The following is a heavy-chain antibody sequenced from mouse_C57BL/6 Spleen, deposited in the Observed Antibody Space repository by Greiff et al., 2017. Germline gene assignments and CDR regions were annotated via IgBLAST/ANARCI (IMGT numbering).Heavy chain of an antibody. CDR3: ARAAYSNYDWFAY. V-gene: IGHV1-53*01. Sequence: VKLQQPGTELVKPGASVKLSCKASGYTFTSYWMHWVKQRPGQGLEWIGNINPSNGGTNYNEKFKSKATLTVDKSSSTAYMQLSSLTSEDSAVYYCARAAYSNYDWFAYWGQGTLVTVSA. D-gene: IGHD2-5*01. CDR2: INPSNGGT. J-gene: IGHJ3*01. CDR1: GYTFTSYW.